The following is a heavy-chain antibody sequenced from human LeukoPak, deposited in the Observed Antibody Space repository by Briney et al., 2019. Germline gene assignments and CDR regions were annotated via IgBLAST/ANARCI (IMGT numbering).Heavy chain of an antibody. CDR2: IYYSGST. CDR1: GASISGYY. Sequence: PSETLSLTCTVSGASISGYYWSWIRQPPGKGLECIGYIYYSGSTNYNPSLKSRVTISVDTPKNQFSLKPSSVIAADAAVYYCARANSSGFDYWGQGTLVTVSS. D-gene: IGHD6-19*01. V-gene: IGHV4-59*01. J-gene: IGHJ4*02. CDR3: ARANSSGFDY.